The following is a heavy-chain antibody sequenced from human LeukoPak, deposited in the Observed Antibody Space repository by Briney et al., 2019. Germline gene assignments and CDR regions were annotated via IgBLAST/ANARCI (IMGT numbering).Heavy chain of an antibody. CDR1: GFTFSSYG. D-gene: IGHD1-26*01. V-gene: IGHV3-30*02. CDR2: IRYDGSNK. CDR3: AKGLGGSYFGNWFDP. J-gene: IGHJ5*02. Sequence: GGSLRLSCAASGFTFSSYGMHWVRQAPGKGLEWVTFIRYDGSNKYYADSVKGRFTISRDNSKNTLYLQMNSLRAEDTAVYYCAKGLGGSYFGNWFDPWGQGTLVTVSS.